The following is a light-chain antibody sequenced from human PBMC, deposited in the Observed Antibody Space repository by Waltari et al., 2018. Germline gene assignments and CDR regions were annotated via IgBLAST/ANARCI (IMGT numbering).Light chain of an antibody. Sequence: QSALTQPRSVSGSPGQSVTIPCTETSSDVGGYKYVSWYQQHPGKAPKLMISDVTERPSGVPDRFSGSKSGNTASLTISGLQAEDEGDYYCCSYAGGDTVVFGGGTKLTVL. J-gene: IGLJ2*01. CDR1: SSDVGGYKY. CDR2: DVT. CDR3: CSYAGGDTVV. V-gene: IGLV2-11*01.